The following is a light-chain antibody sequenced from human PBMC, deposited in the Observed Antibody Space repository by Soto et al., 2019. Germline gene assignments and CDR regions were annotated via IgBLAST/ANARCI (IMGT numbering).Light chain of an antibody. CDR2: AAT. CDR1: QSINNY. V-gene: IGKV1-39*01. CDR3: QQIYNSPYA. Sequence: DIQMTQSPSSLSASLGDRVTITCRASQSINNYLNWYQQEEGKAPKLLIYAATSLQSGVPSRFSGSGSGTEGTLTISSRHPGDFGTYYGQQIYNSPYAFGRGAKLEIK. J-gene: IGKJ2*01.